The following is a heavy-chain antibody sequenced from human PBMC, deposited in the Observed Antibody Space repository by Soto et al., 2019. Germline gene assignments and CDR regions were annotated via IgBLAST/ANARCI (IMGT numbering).Heavy chain of an antibody. D-gene: IGHD2-15*01. CDR1: GYTFISYG. Sequence: QVQLVQSGAEVKKPGASVKVFCKASGYTFISYGISWVRQAPGQGLEWMGGIIPIFGTANYAQKFQGRVTITADKSTSTAYMELSSLRSEDTAVYYCARLSCSGGSCYDYYYYYGMDVWGQGTTVTVSS. V-gene: IGHV1-69*06. CDR2: IIPIFGTA. J-gene: IGHJ6*02. CDR3: ARLSCSGGSCYDYYYYYGMDV.